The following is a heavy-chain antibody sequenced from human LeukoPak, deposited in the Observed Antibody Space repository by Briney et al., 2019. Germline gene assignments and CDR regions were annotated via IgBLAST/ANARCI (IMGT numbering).Heavy chain of an antibody. CDR1: GFTFSSYW. V-gene: IGHV3-7*01. J-gene: IGHJ4*02. Sequence: GGSLRLSCAASGFTFSSYWMSWVRQAPGKGLEWVANIKQDGSEKYYVDSVKGRFTISRDNAKNSLYLQMNSLRAEDTAVYYCARVWGSITGTTGLFDYWGQGTLVTVSS. CDR2: IKQDGSEK. D-gene: IGHD1-7*01. CDR3: ARVWGSITGTTGLFDY.